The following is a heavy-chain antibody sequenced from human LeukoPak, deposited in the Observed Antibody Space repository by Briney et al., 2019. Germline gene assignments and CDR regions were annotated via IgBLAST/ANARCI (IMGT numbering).Heavy chain of an antibody. J-gene: IGHJ4*02. Sequence: GEFLKISCEGSGYSFTSYWITWVRQMPGKGLEWMGKIDPSDSDTNYSPSFQGHVTISADKSISTAYLQWSSLKASDTAMYYCARLDGYNRFDYWGQGTPVTVSS. CDR3: ARLDGYNRFDY. CDR1: GYSFTSYW. V-gene: IGHV5-10-1*01. CDR2: IDPSDSDT. D-gene: IGHD5-24*01.